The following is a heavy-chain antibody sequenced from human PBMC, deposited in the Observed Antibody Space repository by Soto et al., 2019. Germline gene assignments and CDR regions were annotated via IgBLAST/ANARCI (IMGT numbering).Heavy chain of an antibody. V-gene: IGHV4-61*01. D-gene: IGHD2-2*01. Sequence: PAETLSLTCTVSGGSVNSGSYYWTWIRQPPGKGRECIGDIFYSGSTNYNPSLRSRVTISVDTTKNQFSLWLTSVTAADPAVYYCARVGCSGTSCFFGSSKNYGSDVWGHGTTVTVS. J-gene: IGHJ6*02. CDR1: GGSVNSGSYY. CDR3: ARVGCSGTSCFFGSSKNYGSDV. CDR2: IFYSGST.